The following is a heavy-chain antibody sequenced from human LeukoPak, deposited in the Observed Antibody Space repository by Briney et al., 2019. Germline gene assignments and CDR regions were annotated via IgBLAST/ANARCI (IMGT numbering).Heavy chain of an antibody. CDR2: ISYDGSNK. D-gene: IGHD6-6*01. CDR3: AKDLTSSFPQ. V-gene: IGHV3-30*18. Sequence: PGRSLRHSCAASGFTFSSYGMHWVRQAPGKGLEWVAVISYDGSNKYYADSVKGRFTISRDNSKNTLYLQMNSLRAEDTAVYYCAKDLTSSFPQWGQGTLVTVSS. J-gene: IGHJ4*02. CDR1: GFTFSSYG.